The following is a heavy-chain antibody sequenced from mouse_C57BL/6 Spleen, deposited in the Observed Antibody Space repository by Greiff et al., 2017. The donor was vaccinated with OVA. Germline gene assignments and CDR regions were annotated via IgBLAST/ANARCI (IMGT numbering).Heavy chain of an antibody. CDR3: ARGTGTFAY. J-gene: IGHJ3*01. D-gene: IGHD4-1*01. CDR1: GFTFSSYA. CDR2: ISDGGSYT. V-gene: IGHV5-4*01. Sequence: EVQLVESGGGLVKPGGSLKLSCAASGFTFSSYAMSWVRQTPEKRLEWVATISDGGSYTYYPDNVKGRFTISRDNAMNNLYLQMSHLKSEDTAMYYCARGTGTFAYWGQGTLVTVSA.